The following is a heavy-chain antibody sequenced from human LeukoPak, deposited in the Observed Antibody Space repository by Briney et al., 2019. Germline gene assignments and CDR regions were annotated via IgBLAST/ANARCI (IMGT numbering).Heavy chain of an antibody. V-gene: IGHV5-51*01. D-gene: IGHD3-10*01. CDR1: GYSFTSYW. CDR3: VWLNSGGFDY. J-gene: IGHJ4*02. Sequence: GASLQISCKGSGYSFTSYWVGWVRQMPGKGLVWMGVIYPGDSDSRYSPSFQGQVTISADKSISTAYLQWRSLKASDTAMYYCVWLNSGGFDYWGQGSLVTVSS. CDR2: IYPGDSDS.